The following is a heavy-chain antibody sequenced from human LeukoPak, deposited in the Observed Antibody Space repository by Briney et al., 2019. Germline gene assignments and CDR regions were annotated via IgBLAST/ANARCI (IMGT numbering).Heavy chain of an antibody. CDR2: IYYTGKI. D-gene: IGHD6-19*01. J-gene: IGHJ4*02. CDR1: GGSINSHY. V-gene: IGHV4-59*08. Sequence: SETLSLTCAVSGGSINSHYWGWIRQPPGKGLQWIGDIYYTGKINYNPSLKSRVTITLDTSKDHLSLNLTSVLAADTAIYYCVGRDTGWNYFDYWGQGILVTVSS. CDR3: VGRDTGWNYFDY.